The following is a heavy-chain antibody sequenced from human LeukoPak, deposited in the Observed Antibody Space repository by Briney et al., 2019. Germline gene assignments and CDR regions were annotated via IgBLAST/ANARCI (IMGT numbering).Heavy chain of an antibody. CDR1: GGSVSSGSYY. Sequence: SETLSLTCTVSGGSVSSGSYYWSWIRQPPGKGLEWIGYIYYSGSANYNPSLKSRVTISVDTSKNQSSLKLSSVTAADTAVYYCARGPAVAYYYDSSGSFPGDYWGQGTLVTVSS. CDR3: ARGPAVAYYYDSSGSFPGDY. CDR2: IYYSGSA. J-gene: IGHJ4*02. V-gene: IGHV4-61*01. D-gene: IGHD3-22*01.